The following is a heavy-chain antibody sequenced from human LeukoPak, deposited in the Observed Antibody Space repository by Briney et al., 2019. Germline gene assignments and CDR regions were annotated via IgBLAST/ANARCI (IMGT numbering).Heavy chain of an antibody. Sequence: GGSLRLSCAASGFTFSSYVLSWVRQAPGKGLDWVSGISGSGGSTYYADSVKGRFTISRDNSKNTLYLQMNSLRAEDTAVYYCAKSPAAGTVNYFDYWGQGTLVTVSS. CDR3: AKSPAAGTVNYFDY. V-gene: IGHV3-23*01. CDR1: GFTFSSYV. J-gene: IGHJ4*02. D-gene: IGHD6-13*01. CDR2: ISGSGGST.